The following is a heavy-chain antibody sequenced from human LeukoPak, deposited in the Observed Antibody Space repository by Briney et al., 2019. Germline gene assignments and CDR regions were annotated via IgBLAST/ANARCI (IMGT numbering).Heavy chain of an antibody. CDR2: IYTSGST. CDR3: ARDPPSTYYYDSSGYFDY. J-gene: IGHJ4*02. Sequence: PSETLSLXCTVSGGSISSYYWSWIRQPAGKGLEWIGRIYTSGSTNYNPSLKSRVTMSVDTSKNQFSLKLSSVTAADTAVYYCARDPPSTYYYDSSGYFDYWGQGTLVTVSS. V-gene: IGHV4-4*07. CDR1: GGSISSYY. D-gene: IGHD3-22*01.